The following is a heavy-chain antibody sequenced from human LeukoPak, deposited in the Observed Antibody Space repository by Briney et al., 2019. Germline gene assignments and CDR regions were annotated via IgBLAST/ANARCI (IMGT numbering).Heavy chain of an antibody. Sequence: GGSLRLSCAASGFTFSSYWMHWVRQAPGKGLVWVSRIKNDGSSTYYADSVKGRLTISRDNAKNTLYLQMNSLRAEDTAVYYCAKEEWLLAVYFDYWGQGTLVTVSS. D-gene: IGHD3-3*01. J-gene: IGHJ4*02. CDR1: GFTFSSYW. V-gene: IGHV3-74*01. CDR3: AKEEWLLAVYFDY. CDR2: IKNDGSST.